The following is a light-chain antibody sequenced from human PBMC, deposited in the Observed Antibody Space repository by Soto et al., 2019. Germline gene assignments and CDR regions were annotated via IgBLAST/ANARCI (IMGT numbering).Light chain of an antibody. CDR3: QQRSNWPLT. CDR1: QSVSSN. Sequence: EIVMTQSPATLSVSPGERATLSCRASQSVSSNLVWYQQKPGQAHRLLMSDASDRATGIPARFSGSGSGTDFTLTISSLAPEDFAVYYCQQRSNWPLTFGGGTKVEIK. CDR2: DAS. J-gene: IGKJ4*01. V-gene: IGKV3-11*01.